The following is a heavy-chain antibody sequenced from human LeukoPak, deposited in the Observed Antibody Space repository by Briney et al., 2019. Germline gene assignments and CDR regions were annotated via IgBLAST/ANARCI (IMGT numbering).Heavy chain of an antibody. CDR3: AKDFWLDTGAS. Sequence: TGGSLRLSCAVSGFSVTDCGIHWVRQAPGEGLEWVAYIWRDGNNRNYADSVKGRFTISRDNSKNTVYLHMSSPRTGDTAIYYCAKDFWLDTGASWGQGTLVTASS. CDR1: GFSVTDCG. CDR2: IWRDGNNR. V-gene: IGHV3-30*02. D-gene: IGHD3-3*01. J-gene: IGHJ5*02.